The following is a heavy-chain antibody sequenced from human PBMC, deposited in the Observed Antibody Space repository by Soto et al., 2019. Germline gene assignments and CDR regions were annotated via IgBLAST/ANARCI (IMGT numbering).Heavy chain of an antibody. D-gene: IGHD6-13*01. CDR1: GYTFTSYG. V-gene: IGHV1-18*01. J-gene: IGHJ5*02. CDR3: ARVGTGAAWYQWFGP. Sequence: ASVKVSCKASGYTFTSYGISWVRQAPGQGLEWMGWISAYNGNTNYAQKLQGRVTMTTDTSTSTAYMELRSLRSDDTAVYYCARVGTGAAWYQWFGPWGQGTLVTVSS. CDR2: ISAYNGNT.